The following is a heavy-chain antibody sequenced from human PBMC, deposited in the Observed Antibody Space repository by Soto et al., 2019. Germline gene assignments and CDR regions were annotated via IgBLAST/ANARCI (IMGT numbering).Heavy chain of an antibody. CDR1: GFTVGNNY. CDR3: ARSSNTYGSPCDY. J-gene: IGHJ4*02. D-gene: IGHD3-10*01. V-gene: IGHV3-66*01. CDR2: IHRSGST. Sequence: EVHLVESGGGLVQPGGSLRLSCAASGFTVGNNYMSWVRQAPGKGLEWVSIIHRSGSTSYADSVKGRFTISRDSSKNILYVQINGLTADDTAVYYWARSSNTYGSPCDYWDQGALVTVSS.